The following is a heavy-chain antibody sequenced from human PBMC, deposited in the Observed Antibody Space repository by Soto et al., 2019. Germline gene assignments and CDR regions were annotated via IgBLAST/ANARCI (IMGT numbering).Heavy chain of an antibody. Sequence: SETLSLTCTVSGGSISSYYWSWIRQPPGKGLEWIGYIYYSESTNYNPSIKSRVTISVDTSKNQFSLKLSSVTAADTAVYYCARVRPGSGSSPKADWEFDPWGQGTLVTVSS. J-gene: IGHJ5*02. CDR1: GGSISSYY. V-gene: IGHV4-59*01. CDR3: ARVRPGSGSSPKADWEFDP. CDR2: IYYSEST. D-gene: IGHD3-10*01.